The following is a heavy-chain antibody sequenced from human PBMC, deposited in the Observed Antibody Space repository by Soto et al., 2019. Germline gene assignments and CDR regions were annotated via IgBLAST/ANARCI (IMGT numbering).Heavy chain of an antibody. CDR2: IIPIFGTT. J-gene: IGHJ6*02. D-gene: IGHD3-9*01. CDR1: GGTFNTYT. V-gene: IGHV1-69*06. CDR3: GASGPDLLTGYSRGNMDV. Sequence: QMQLVQSGAEVKKPGSSVKVSCKAFGGTFNTYTIDWVRQAPGQGLEWMGGIIPIFGTTNYAQKFQDRLTISADKSTSTAYMELSSLKSEDTAIYYCGASGPDLLTGYSRGNMDVWGQGTTVTVSS.